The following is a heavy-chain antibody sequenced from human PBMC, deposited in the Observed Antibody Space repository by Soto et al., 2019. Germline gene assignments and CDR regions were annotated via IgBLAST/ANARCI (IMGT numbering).Heavy chain of an antibody. Sequence: ASVKVSCKSSGYTFTSYTMLWVRQAPGQRLEWMGWINAGNGNTKYSQKFQGRVTITRDTSASTAYMELSSLRSEDTAVYYCARVSITMVRGVIISLPFDYWGQGTLVTVSS. V-gene: IGHV1-3*01. CDR2: INAGNGNT. D-gene: IGHD3-10*01. J-gene: IGHJ4*02. CDR3: ARVSITMVRGVIISLPFDY. CDR1: GYTFTSYT.